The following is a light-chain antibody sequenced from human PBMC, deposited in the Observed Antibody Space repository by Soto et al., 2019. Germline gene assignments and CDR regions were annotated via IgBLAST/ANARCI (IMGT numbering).Light chain of an antibody. CDR1: QSISGTY. CDR2: GAS. J-gene: IGKJ1*01. Sequence: EVVLTQSPGTLSLSQGARATLSCRASQSISGTYLAWYQNKAGQAPRLLIYGASSRATGIPDRFSGSVSGTDFNLSIRRLETEDCAVYEGHQYSGSPWTFGPVTKVDIK. V-gene: IGKV3-20*01. CDR3: HQYSGSPWT.